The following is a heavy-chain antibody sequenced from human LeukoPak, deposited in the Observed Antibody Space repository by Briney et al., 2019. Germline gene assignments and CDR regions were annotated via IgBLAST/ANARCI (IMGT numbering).Heavy chain of an antibody. J-gene: IGHJ5*02. CDR1: GYTFTSYV. V-gene: IGHV1-18*01. D-gene: IGHD6-13*01. Sequence: ASVKVSCKASGYTFTSYVICWVRQAPGQGLEWIGWISAYNGNTNYAQKLQGRVTMTTDTSTSTAYMELRSLRSDDTAVYYCARDLLPAAAGTCWFDPWGQGTLVTVSS. CDR2: ISAYNGNT. CDR3: ARDLLPAAAGTCWFDP.